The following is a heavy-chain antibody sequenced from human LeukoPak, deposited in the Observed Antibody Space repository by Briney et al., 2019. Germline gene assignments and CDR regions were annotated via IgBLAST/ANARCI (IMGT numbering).Heavy chain of an antibody. Sequence: ASVTVSCKVSGNSLSELSIQWVRQAPGKGLECMGGFDPEEAKMVYAQNFQGRVTMTEDTSTQTAYMELSGLTSDDTAVYYCTTRSGDFWSGFVNWGKGPLVTVSS. CDR1: GNSLSELS. D-gene: IGHD3-3*01. V-gene: IGHV1-24*01. CDR3: TTRSGDFWSGFVN. J-gene: IGHJ4*02. CDR2: FDPEEAKM.